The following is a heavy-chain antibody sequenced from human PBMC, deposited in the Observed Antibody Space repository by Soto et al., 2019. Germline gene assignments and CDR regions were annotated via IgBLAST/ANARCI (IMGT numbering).Heavy chain of an antibody. CDR1: GFTFNIYA. J-gene: IGHJ4*02. D-gene: IGHD3-3*02. V-gene: IGHV3-23*01. Sequence: GGSLRLSCAASGFTFNIYALSWVRQAPGKGLEWVSAMSGSGGRTFYADSVKGRFTVSRDTSKNTLFLQMSGLTAEDTAVYYCAKVHSFFIGITGYLDHWGQGTLVTVSS. CDR2: MSGSGGRT. CDR3: AKVHSFFIGITGYLDH.